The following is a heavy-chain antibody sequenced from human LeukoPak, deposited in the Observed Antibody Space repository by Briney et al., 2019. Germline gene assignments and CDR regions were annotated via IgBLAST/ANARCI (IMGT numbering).Heavy chain of an antibody. J-gene: IGHJ4*02. CDR3: VRRQGYVGSPLDN. CDR1: GFIFSTYS. CDR2: ISSSSSAI. D-gene: IGHD1-26*01. Sequence: GGSLRLSCAASGFIFSTYSMTWVRQAPGKGLEWVSYISSSSSAIYYADSVRGRFTVSRDNAKNFLYLQMKSLRDEDTAVYYCVRRQGYVGSPLDNWGQGTLVTVSS. V-gene: IGHV3-48*02.